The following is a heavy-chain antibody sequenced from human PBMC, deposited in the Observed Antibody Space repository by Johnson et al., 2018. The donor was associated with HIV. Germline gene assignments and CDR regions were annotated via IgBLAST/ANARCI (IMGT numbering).Heavy chain of an antibody. V-gene: IGHV3-13*01. J-gene: IGHJ3*02. CDR2: IGTAGDT. D-gene: IGHD6-19*01. CDR1: GFTFSSYD. Sequence: EVQLVESGGGLVQPGGSLRLSCAASGFTFSSYDMHWVRQPTGKGLEWVSNIGTAGDTYYPGSVKGRFTIYRENAKNSLYLQMNSLRAGDTAVYYCAKGAVAGINDAFDIWGQGTMVTVSS. CDR3: AKGAVAGINDAFDI.